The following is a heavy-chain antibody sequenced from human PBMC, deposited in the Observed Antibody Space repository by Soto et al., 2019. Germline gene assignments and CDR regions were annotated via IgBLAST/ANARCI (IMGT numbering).Heavy chain of an antibody. CDR1: GYTFTSYG. CDR3: ARDYCSGGSCFPPYYYGMDV. V-gene: IGHV1-18*01. Sequence: RASVKVSCKASGYTFTSYGISWVRQAPGQGLEWMGWISAYNGNTNYAQKLQGRVTMTTDTSTSTAYMELRSLRSDDTAVYYCARDYCSGGSCFPPYYYGMDVWGQGTTVTVSS. D-gene: IGHD2-15*01. J-gene: IGHJ6*02. CDR2: ISAYNGNT.